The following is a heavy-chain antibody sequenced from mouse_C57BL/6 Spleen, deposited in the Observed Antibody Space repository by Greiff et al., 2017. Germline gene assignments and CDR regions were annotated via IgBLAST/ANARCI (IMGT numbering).Heavy chain of an antibody. J-gene: IGHJ3*01. V-gene: IGHV1-61*01. CDR3: ARKGGSGFAY. CDR2: IYPSDSGT. D-gene: IGHD1-1*01. Sequence: QVQLKQPGAELVRPGSSVMLSCKASGYTFTCFWMYWVKLRPGQGLEWIGNIYPSDSGTHYNQKFKDKATLTVDKSSRTAYMQLSSLTSEDSAVYYCARKGGSGFAYWGQGTLVTVSA. CDR1: GYTFTCFW.